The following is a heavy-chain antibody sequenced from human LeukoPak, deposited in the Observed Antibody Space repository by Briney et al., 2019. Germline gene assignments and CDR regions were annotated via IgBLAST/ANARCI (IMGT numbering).Heavy chain of an antibody. J-gene: IGHJ6*03. CDR1: VGSICLYY. V-gene: IGHV4-4*07. CDR2: FYTSGNT. CDR3: ARVLVGANYYYYYMDV. D-gene: IGHD1-26*01. Sequence: PSETLSLTCTVSVGSICLYYWSGIRHPAGEGLEWIVRFYTSGNTNYNPSLTSRVTISVDKSKNQFSLKLSSVTAADTAVYYCARVLVGANYYYYYMDVWGKGTTVTVSS.